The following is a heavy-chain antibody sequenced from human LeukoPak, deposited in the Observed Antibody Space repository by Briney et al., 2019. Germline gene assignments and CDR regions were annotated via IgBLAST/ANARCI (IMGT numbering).Heavy chain of an antibody. CDR1: GFAFSSYW. J-gene: IGHJ4*02. V-gene: IGHV3-74*01. Sequence: GGSLRLSCAASGFAFSSYWMHWVRHTPGKGLVWVSRIKGDGSSTSYADSVKGRFTISRDNAKNTLYLQMNSLRAEDTAVYYCARDGYSFGHDFDYWGQGTLVTVSS. CDR2: IKGDGSST. D-gene: IGHD5-18*01. CDR3: ARDGYSFGHDFDY.